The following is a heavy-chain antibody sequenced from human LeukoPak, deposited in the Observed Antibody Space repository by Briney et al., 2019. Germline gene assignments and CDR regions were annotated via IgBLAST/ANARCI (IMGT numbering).Heavy chain of an antibody. Sequence: SETLSLTCTVSGGSISSYYWSWIRQPLGKGLEWIGYIYYSGSTNYNPSLKSRVTISVDTSKNQFSLKLSSVTAADTAVYYCASLSGYYYGFCFQHWGQDTLVTVSS. CDR3: ASLSGYYYGFCFQH. CDR1: GGSISSYY. J-gene: IGHJ1*01. V-gene: IGHV4-59*01. CDR2: IYYSGST. D-gene: IGHD3-22*01.